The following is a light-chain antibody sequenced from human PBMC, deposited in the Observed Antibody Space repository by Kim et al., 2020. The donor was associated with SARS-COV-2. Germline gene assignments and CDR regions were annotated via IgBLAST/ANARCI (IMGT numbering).Light chain of an antibody. V-gene: IGKV4-1*01. CDR3: QQYYSTPSWT. J-gene: IGKJ1*01. CDR1: QSVLYSSNNKNY. Sequence: TINCKSSQSVLYSSNNKNYLAWYQQKPGQPPKLLIYWASTRESGVPDRFSGSGSGTDFTFTISSLQAEDVAVYYCQQYYSTPSWTFGQGTKVDIK. CDR2: WAS.